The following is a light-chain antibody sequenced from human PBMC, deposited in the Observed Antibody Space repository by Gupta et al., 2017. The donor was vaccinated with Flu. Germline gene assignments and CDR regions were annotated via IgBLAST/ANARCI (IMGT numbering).Light chain of an antibody. CDR1: TSNIGDNP. V-gene: IGLV1-44*01. CDR2: YDS. CDR3: DYWAGSRNVCV. J-gene: IGLJ1*01. Sequence: QSVLTQPPSASGTPGHTVTISCPGSTSNIGDNPVNWYQPLPGPPPKRRMVYDSQRPLGVQDRVACAKSGTYASPALTVLQSQEEAEDDCDYWAGSRNVCVFGTGTQVTVL.